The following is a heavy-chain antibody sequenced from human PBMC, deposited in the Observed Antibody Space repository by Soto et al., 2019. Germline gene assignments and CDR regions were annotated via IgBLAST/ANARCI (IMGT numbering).Heavy chain of an antibody. V-gene: IGHV4-59*01. J-gene: IGHJ6*01. D-gene: IGHD6-19*01. CDR3: ARILRYSRGWYHHDF. CDR1: GACIMTFY. CDR2: ISNSGST. Sequence: GDLSLTCGISGACIMTFYGIWIRQPPRKGLEWIGYISNSGSTSYNPSLESRVTVSVDTAKNEFSLKLNSVTAADTSTYYCARILRYSRGWYHHDFWG.